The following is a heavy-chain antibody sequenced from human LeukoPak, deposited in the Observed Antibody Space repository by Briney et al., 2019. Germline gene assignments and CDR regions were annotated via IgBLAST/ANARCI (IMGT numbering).Heavy chain of an antibody. J-gene: IGHJ4*02. Sequence: ASVKVSCKASGGTFSSYAISWVRQAPGQGLEWMGGIIPIFGTANYAQKFQGRVTIIADESTSTAYMELSSLRSEDTAVYYCARDQGWYWYYFDYWGQGTLVTVSS. D-gene: IGHD6-19*01. CDR2: IIPIFGTA. CDR3: ARDQGWYWYYFDY. V-gene: IGHV1-69*13. CDR1: GGTFSSYA.